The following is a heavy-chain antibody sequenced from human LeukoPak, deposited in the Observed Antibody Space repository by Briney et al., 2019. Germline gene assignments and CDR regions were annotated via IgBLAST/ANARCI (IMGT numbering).Heavy chain of an antibody. J-gene: IGHJ4*02. Sequence: GGSLRLSCAASGFTFNLYWMHWVRQAPGKGLLWVSRINSDGSSTSYADSVKGRFTISRDNAKNTLYLQMNSLRAEDTAVYYCARDPFDILTDPYFDYWGQGTLVTVSS. D-gene: IGHD3-9*01. CDR3: ARDPFDILTDPYFDY. CDR1: GFTFNLYW. CDR2: INSDGSST. V-gene: IGHV3-74*01.